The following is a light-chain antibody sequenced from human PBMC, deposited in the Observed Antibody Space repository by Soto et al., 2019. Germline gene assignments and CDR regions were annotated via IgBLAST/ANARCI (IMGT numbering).Light chain of an antibody. CDR2: EAS. Sequence: DIHITQSASSRSSAVVDRVTITCRASQGIRHYLAWYQQKPGKVPKLLIYEASNLQSGVPSRFRGGGSGTEFTLTISSLQPQDVATYYCQNFDSAPQTFGQGTKVDIK. CDR1: QGIRHY. V-gene: IGKV1-27*01. J-gene: IGKJ1*01. CDR3: QNFDSAPQT.